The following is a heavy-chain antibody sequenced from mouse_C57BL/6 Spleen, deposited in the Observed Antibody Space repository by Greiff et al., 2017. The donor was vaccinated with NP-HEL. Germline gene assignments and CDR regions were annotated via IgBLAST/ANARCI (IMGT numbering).Heavy chain of an antibody. Sequence: EVHLVESGGGLVKPGGSLKLSCAASGFTFSDYGMHWVRQAPEKGLEWVAYISSGSSTIYYADTVKGRFTISRDNAKNTLFLQMTSLRSEDTAMYYCARPRYGSSYVFAYWGQGTLVTVSA. V-gene: IGHV5-17*01. D-gene: IGHD1-1*01. CDR3: ARPRYGSSYVFAY. J-gene: IGHJ3*01. CDR1: GFTFSDYG. CDR2: ISSGSSTI.